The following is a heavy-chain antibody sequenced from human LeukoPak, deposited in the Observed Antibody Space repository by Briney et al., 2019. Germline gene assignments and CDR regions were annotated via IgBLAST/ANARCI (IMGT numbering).Heavy chain of an antibody. CDR1: GFTFSSYG. J-gene: IGHJ4*02. D-gene: IGHD4-23*01. CDR3: AKLPIDGGNLDY. CDR2: ISGSGGST. V-gene: IGHV3-23*01. Sequence: GGSLRLSCAASGFTFSSYGMSWVRQAPGKGLEWVSAISGSGGSTYYADSVKGRFTITRDNSENTLYLQMNSLRAEDTAVYYCAKLPIDGGNLDYWGQGTLVTVSS.